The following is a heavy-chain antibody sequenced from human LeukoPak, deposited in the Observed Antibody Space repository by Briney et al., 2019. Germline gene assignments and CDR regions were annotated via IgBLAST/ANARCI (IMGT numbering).Heavy chain of an antibody. V-gene: IGHV1-18*01. CDR1: GYTFTSYG. Sequence: ASVKVSCKASGYTFTSYGISWVRQAPGQGLEWMGWISAYNGNTNYAQELQGRVTMTTDTSASTAYMELSSLRSEDTAVYYCASTIVPAAIHPALYYYYGMDVWGQGTTVTVSS. CDR3: ASTIVPAAIHPALYYYYGMDV. CDR2: ISAYNGNT. J-gene: IGHJ6*02. D-gene: IGHD2-2*02.